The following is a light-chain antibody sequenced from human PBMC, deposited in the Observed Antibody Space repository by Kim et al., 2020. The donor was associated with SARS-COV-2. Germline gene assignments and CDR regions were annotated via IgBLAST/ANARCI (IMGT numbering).Light chain of an antibody. CDR3: QQYYSYPWT. V-gene: IGKV1-8*01. Sequence: AIRITQSPSSLSASTGDRVTITCRASQGISSYLAWYQQKPGKAPKLLIYAASTLQSGVPSRFSGSGSGTDFTLTISCLQSEDFATYYCQQYYSYPWTLGQGTKVDIK. CDR2: AAS. J-gene: IGKJ1*01. CDR1: QGISSY.